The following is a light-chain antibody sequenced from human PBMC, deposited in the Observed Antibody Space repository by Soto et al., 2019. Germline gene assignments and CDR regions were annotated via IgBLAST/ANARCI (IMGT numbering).Light chain of an antibody. J-gene: IGLJ1*01. CDR2: RND. Sequence: VLPQPPSASGSPGQRVTISCSTTNSRSGSNYVYWYQQLPGAAPKLLIYRNDQRPSGVPDRFSASKSGTSASLAISGLRSEDEADYFCAKWDDSLRVYVFGSGTKVTVL. V-gene: IGLV1-47*01. CDR1: NSRSGSNY. CDR3: AKWDDSLRVYV.